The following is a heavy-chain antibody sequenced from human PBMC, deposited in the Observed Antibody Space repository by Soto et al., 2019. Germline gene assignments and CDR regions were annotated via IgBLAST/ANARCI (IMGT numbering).Heavy chain of an antibody. D-gene: IGHD1-26*01. Sequence: GGSLRLSCSASGFTFSSYSIHWVRQAPGKGLEYVSAISSNGVSTYYADSVKGRFTISRDNSKKTLYLQMSSLRAEDTAVYYCVTEEVGDTSLDCWSQGILVTGCS. CDR1: GFTFSSYS. J-gene: IGHJ4*02. V-gene: IGHV3-64D*06. CDR2: ISSNGVST. CDR3: VTEEVGDTSLDC.